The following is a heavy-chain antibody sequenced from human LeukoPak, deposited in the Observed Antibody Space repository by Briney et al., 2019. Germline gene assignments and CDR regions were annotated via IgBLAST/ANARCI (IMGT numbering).Heavy chain of an antibody. D-gene: IGHD6-13*01. CDR1: GGSISSYY. J-gene: IGHJ4*02. Sequence: SETLSLTCTASGGSISSYYWSWIRQPPGKGLEWIGYIYYSGSTNYNPSLKSRVTISVDTSKNQFSLKLSSVTAADTAVYYCARVRSSSWFSMGYFDYWGQGTLVTVSS. V-gene: IGHV4-59*01. CDR3: ARVRSSSWFSMGYFDY. CDR2: IYYSGST.